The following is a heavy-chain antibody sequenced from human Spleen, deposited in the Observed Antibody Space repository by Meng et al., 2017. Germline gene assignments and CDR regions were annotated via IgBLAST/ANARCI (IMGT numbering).Heavy chain of an antibody. CDR3: AKVRAAAGRRYWYFDL. D-gene: IGHD6-13*01. V-gene: IGHV3-23*01. Sequence: GESLKISCAASGFTFSSYAMSWVRQAPGKGLEWVSAISGSGGSTYYADSVKGRFTISRDNSKNTLYLQMNSLRAEDTAVYYCAKVRAAAGRRYWYFDLWGRGTLVTVSS. J-gene: IGHJ2*01. CDR2: ISGSGGST. CDR1: GFTFSSYA.